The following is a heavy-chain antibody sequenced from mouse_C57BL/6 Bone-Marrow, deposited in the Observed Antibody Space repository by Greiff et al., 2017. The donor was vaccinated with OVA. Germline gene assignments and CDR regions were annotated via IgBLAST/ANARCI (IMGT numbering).Heavy chain of an antibody. CDR1: GYTFTDYN. CDR2: INPNNGGT. Sequence: DVQLQEPGPELVKPGASVKMSCKASGYTFTDYNMHWVKQSHGKSLEWIGYINPNNGGTSYNQKFKGKATLTVNKSSSTAYMELRSLTSEDSAVYYCARLGDYDYHYFDYWGQGTTLTVSS. J-gene: IGHJ2*01. D-gene: IGHD2-4*01. CDR3: ARLGDYDYHYFDY. V-gene: IGHV1-22*01.